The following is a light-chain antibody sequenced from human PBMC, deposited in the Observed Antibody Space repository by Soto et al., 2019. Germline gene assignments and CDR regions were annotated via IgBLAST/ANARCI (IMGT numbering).Light chain of an antibody. Sequence: DIVLTQSPGTLSLSPGGRATLSCRASQSVRNNYLAWYQLRPGQAPRLLIYGASHRPTGISDRFSGSGSGTDFTLTISRLESEDSAVYYCQQYGNSPETFGQGTKVEIK. J-gene: IGKJ1*01. CDR2: GAS. CDR3: QQYGNSPET. CDR1: QSVRNNY. V-gene: IGKV3-20*01.